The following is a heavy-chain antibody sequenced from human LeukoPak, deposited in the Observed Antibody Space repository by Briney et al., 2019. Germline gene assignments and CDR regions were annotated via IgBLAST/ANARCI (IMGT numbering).Heavy chain of an antibody. V-gene: IGHV4-34*01. D-gene: IGHD3-9*01. CDR2: IHYTGAT. J-gene: IGHJ4*02. CDR1: GGSITGYY. CDR3: ARGNILTGYCFDF. Sequence: SETLSLTCAVYGGSITGYYWSWIRQTPGRGLEWVGEIHYTGATSYNPSLKSRATISTDTSKNQFSLRLSSVAAADTAVYYCARGNILTGYCFDFWGQGALVTVSS.